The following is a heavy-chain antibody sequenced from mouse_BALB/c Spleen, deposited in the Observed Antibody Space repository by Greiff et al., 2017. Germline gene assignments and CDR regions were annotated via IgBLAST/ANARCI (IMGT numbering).Heavy chain of an antibody. D-gene: IGHD1-1*01. Sequence: EVQVVESGGGLVKPGGSLKLSCAASGFAFSSYDMSWVRQTPEKRLEWVAYISSGGGSTYYPDTVKGRFTISRDNAKNTLYLQMSSLKSEDTAMYYCARGDYYGSSWYFDVWGAGTTVTVSS. CDR1: GFAFSSYD. CDR3: ARGDYYGSSWYFDV. V-gene: IGHV5-12-1*01. J-gene: IGHJ1*01. CDR2: ISSGGGST.